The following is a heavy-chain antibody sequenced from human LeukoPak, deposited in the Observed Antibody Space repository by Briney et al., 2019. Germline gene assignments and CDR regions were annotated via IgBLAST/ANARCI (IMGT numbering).Heavy chain of an antibody. CDR3: ARVGSSSGYYYYYYMDV. J-gene: IGHJ6*03. CDR1: GGSISSGGYS. D-gene: IGHD2-15*01. V-gene: IGHV4-30-2*01. CDR2: IYHSGST. Sequence: SETLSLTCAVSGGSISSGGYSWSWIRQPPGKGLEWIGYIYHSGSTYYNPSLKSRVTISVDPSKNQFSLKLSSVTAADTAVYYCARVGSSSGYYYYYYMDVWGKGTTVTVSS.